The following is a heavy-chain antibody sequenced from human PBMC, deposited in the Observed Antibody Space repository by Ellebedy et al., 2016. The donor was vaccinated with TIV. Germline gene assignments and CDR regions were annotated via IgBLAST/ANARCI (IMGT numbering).Heavy chain of an antibody. CDR2: ISDRGGRT. Sequence: GESLKISXAASGFVFRSYAMFWVRQAPGKGLEWVSSISDRGGRTYSADSVKGRFTISRDNSKNMLYLQMNSLRVEDSAVYYCAKDVLGGDGDDDPIFEYWGQGDLVIVSS. J-gene: IGHJ4*02. D-gene: IGHD4-17*01. V-gene: IGHV3-23*01. CDR3: AKDVLGGDGDDDPIFEY. CDR1: GFVFRSYA.